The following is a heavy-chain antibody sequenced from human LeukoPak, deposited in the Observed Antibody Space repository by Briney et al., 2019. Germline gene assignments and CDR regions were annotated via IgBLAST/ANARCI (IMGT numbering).Heavy chain of an antibody. CDR1: GGSISSGSYY. CDR3: ATPGMATITYFDY. Sequence: PSETLSLTCSVSGGSISSGSYYWGWIRQPPGKGLEWIGSIYHSGSTYYNPSLKSRVTISVDTSKNQFSLKLSSVTAADTAVYYCATPGMATITYFDYWGQGTLVTVSS. D-gene: IGHD5-24*01. V-gene: IGHV4-39*07. J-gene: IGHJ4*02. CDR2: IYHSGST.